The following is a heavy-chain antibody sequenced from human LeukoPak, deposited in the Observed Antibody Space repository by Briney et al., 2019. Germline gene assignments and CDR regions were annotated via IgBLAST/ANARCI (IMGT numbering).Heavy chain of an antibody. CDR2: ISGSGGST. J-gene: IGHJ4*02. CDR3: AKDHAYRYSGCDWGYGHQFAGAYFDY. D-gene: IGHD5-12*01. CDR1: GFTFSIYA. Sequence: GGSLRLSCAASGFTFSIYAMSWVRQAPGKGLEWVSAISGSGGSTYYADSVKVRFTISRDNSKNTLYLQMNSLRAEDTAVYYCAKDHAYRYSGCDWGYGHQFAGAYFDYWGQGTLVTVSS. V-gene: IGHV3-23*01.